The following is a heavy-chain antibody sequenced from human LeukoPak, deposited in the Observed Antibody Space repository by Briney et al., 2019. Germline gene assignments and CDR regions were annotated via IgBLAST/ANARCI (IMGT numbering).Heavy chain of an antibody. CDR1: EFIFRNYE. J-gene: IGHJ4*02. Sequence: GGSLRLSCTASEFIFRNYEMHWVRQAPGKGLEWVSYISSSGGTLYYADSVKGRFTISRDNAKNSLYLQMNSLRADDTAVYYCAGQRRFLKWLFQGWGQGNLVTVPS. CDR2: ISSSGGTL. V-gene: IGHV3-48*03. D-gene: IGHD3-3*01. CDR3: AGQRRFLKWLFQG.